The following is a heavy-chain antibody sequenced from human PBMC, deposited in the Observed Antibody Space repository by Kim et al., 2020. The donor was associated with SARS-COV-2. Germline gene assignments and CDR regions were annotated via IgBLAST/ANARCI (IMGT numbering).Heavy chain of an antibody. CDR2: ISAYNGNT. D-gene: IGHD6-6*01. Sequence: ASVKVSCKASGYTFTSYGISWVRQAPGQGLEWMGWISAYNGNTNYAQKLQGRVTMTTDTSTSTAYMELRSLRSDDTAVYYCARVSPIAARSGALKMPNFDYWGQGTLVTVSS. J-gene: IGHJ4*02. CDR1: GYTFTSYG. V-gene: IGHV1-18*01. CDR3: ARVSPIAARSGALKMPNFDY.